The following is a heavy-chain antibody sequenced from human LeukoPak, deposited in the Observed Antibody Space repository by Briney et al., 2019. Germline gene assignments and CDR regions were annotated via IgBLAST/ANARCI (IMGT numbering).Heavy chain of an antibody. D-gene: IGHD4-17*01. V-gene: IGHV1-69*04. Sequence: SVKVSCKASGGTFSSYAISWVRQAPGQGLEWMGRIIPILGIANYAQKFQGRVTITADKSTSTAYMELSSLRSEDTAVYYCAASITTVTSDLDYWGQGTLVTVSS. CDR3: AASITTVTSDLDY. J-gene: IGHJ4*02. CDR1: GGTFSSYA. CDR2: IIPILGIA.